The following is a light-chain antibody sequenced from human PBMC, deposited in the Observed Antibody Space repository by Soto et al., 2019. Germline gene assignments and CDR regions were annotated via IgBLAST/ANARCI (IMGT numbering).Light chain of an antibody. V-gene: IGKV1D-12*01. CDR3: QQANSFPLT. CDR2: TTS. J-gene: IGKJ4*01. Sequence: DIQVTQSPSSVSASVGDRVTITCRASQDINNWLAWYQQKPGKAPKLLIYTTSNLQSGVPSRFSGSGSGTDFTLTISSLQPEDFATYYCQQANSFPLTFGVGTKVEIK. CDR1: QDINNW.